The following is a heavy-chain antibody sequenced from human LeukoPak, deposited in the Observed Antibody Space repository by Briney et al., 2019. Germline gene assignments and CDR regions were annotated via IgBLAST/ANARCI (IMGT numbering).Heavy chain of an antibody. J-gene: IGHJ4*02. D-gene: IGHD3-22*01. CDR2: INHSGST. CDR1: GGSISSYY. CDR3: AREGYYDSSGYWPFDY. V-gene: IGHV4-34*01. Sequence: SETLSLTCTVSGGSISSYYWSWIRQPPGKGLEWIGEINHSGSTNYNPSLKSRVTISVDTSKNQFSLKLSSVTAADTAVYYCAREGYYDSSGYWPFDYWGQGTLVTVSS.